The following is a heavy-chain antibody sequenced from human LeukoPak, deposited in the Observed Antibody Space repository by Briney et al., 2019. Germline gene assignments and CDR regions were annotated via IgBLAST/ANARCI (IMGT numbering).Heavy chain of an antibody. CDR2: INLNSGDR. V-gene: IGHV1-2*02. Sequence: ASVKVSCKASGYTFTGYYMHWVRQAPGQGLEWMGWINLNSGDRNYAQKFQGRVTMTTDTSTSTAYMELRSLRSDDTAVYYCARNLRKYDFWSGLSAFDIWGQGTMVTVSS. CDR3: ARNLRKYDFWSGLSAFDI. CDR1: GYTFTGYY. J-gene: IGHJ3*02. D-gene: IGHD3-3*01.